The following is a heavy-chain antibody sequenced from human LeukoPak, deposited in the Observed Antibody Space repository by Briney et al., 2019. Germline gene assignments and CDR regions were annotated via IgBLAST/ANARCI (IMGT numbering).Heavy chain of an antibody. D-gene: IGHD2-2*01. Sequence: PGGSPRLSCVASGLSLNYDWMSWVRQAPGKGLEWVGRIKSKTDGETTGYAAPVKGRFTISRDDSKNTLYLQMNSLETEDTAVYQCARERYCSSSSCPGALDIWGQGTEVTVSS. V-gene: IGHV3-15*05. CDR1: GLSLNYDW. J-gene: IGHJ3*02. CDR2: IKSKTDGETT. CDR3: ARERYCSSSSCPGALDI.